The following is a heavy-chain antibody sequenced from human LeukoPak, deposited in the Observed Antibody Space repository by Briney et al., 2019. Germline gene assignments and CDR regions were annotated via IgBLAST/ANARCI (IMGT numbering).Heavy chain of an antibody. V-gene: IGHV4-39*07. CDR2: IYYSGST. J-gene: IGHJ4*02. D-gene: IGHD2-8*01. CDR1: GGSISSSSYY. Sequence: SETLSLTCTVSGGSISSSSYYWGWIRQPPGKGLEWTGSIYYSGSTYYNPSLKSRVTISVDTSKNQFSLKLSSVTAADTAVYYCARDRYCTNGVCYYHDYWGQGTLVTVSS. CDR3: ARDRYCTNGVCYYHDY.